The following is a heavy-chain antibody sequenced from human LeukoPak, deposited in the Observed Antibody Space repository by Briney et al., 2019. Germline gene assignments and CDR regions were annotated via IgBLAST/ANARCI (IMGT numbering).Heavy chain of an antibody. CDR3: AREGGYSYGYDY. CDR2: IIPILGIA. CDR1: GGTFSSYA. D-gene: IGHD5-18*01. Sequence: SVTVSCKASGGTFSSYAISWVRQAPGQGLEWMGRIIPILGIANYAQKFQGRVTITADKSTSTAYMELSSLRSEDTAVYYCAREGGYSYGYDYWGQGTLVTVSS. J-gene: IGHJ4*02. V-gene: IGHV1-69*04.